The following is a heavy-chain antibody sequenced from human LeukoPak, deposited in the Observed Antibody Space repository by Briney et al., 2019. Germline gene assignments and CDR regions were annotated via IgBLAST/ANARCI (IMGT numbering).Heavy chain of an antibody. CDR2: IYHTGTT. D-gene: IGHD1-26*01. J-gene: IGHJ4*02. Sequence: SETLSLTCTVSGGSISSSSYYWGWIRQPPGKGLEWIGEIYHTGTTHYNPSLKSRVTITVDKSNNQLSLRLSSVTAADTAVYYCARAGSYNLDYWGQGTLATVSS. V-gene: IGHV4-39*07. CDR3: ARAGSYNLDY. CDR1: GGSISSSSYY.